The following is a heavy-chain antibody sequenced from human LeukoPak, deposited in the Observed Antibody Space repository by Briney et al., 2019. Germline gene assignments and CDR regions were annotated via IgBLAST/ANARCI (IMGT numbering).Heavy chain of an antibody. CDR1: GYTFIGYH. V-gene: IGHV1-2*02. J-gene: IGHJ4*02. D-gene: IGHD4-17*01. CDR3: ARAPPTVMFDY. Sequence: ASVKVSCKASGYTFIGYHIHWVRQAPGQGLEWMGWINPSSGGTNYAQNFQGRVTMTRDTSISTAYMELSSLRSDDTAVYYCARAPPTVMFDYWGQGTLVTVSS. CDR2: INPSSGGT.